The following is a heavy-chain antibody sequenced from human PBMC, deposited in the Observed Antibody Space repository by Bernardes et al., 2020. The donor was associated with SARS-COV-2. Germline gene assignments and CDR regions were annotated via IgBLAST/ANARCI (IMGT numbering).Heavy chain of an antibody. CDR1: GYTFTSYG. CDR2: ISAYNGNT. J-gene: IGHJ4*02. Sequence: ASVKVSCKASGYTFTSYGISWVRQAPGQGLEWMGWISAYNGNTNYAQKLQGRVTMTTDTSTSTAYMELRSLRSDDTAVYYCARAVPDYGDYGYRRDYWGQGTLVTVSS. D-gene: IGHD4-17*01. CDR3: ARAVPDYGDYGYRRDY. V-gene: IGHV1-18*01.